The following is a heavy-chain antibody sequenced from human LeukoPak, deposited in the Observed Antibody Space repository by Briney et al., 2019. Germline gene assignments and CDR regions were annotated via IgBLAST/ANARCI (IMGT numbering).Heavy chain of an antibody. CDR1: GFTFSAYE. J-gene: IGHJ3*02. CDR2: IGSSGSTV. CDR3: ARDTLEYSNSPDALDI. D-gene: IGHD4-23*01. V-gene: IGHV3-48*03. Sequence: GGSLRLSCAASGFTFSAYEMNWVRQAPGKGLEWVSYIGSSGSTVYYADSVKGRFTISRDNAKNSLYMQMESLRDEDTAIYYCARDTLEYSNSPDALDIWGQGTMVSVSS.